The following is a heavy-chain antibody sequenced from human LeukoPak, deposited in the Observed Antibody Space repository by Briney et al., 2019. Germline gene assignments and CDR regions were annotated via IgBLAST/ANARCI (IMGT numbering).Heavy chain of an antibody. CDR1: GYSFTGYY. J-gene: IGHJ5*02. D-gene: IGHD2-15*01. CDR3: ARGYCSGGTCSGAWFDP. V-gene: IGHV1-2*02. CDR2: INPNSGGT. Sequence: ASVKVSCKASGYSFTGYYMHWGRQAPGQGLEWMGWINPNSGGTNYAQNFQGRVTMTRDTSISTAYIELNRLRSDDTAIYYCARGYCSGGTCSGAWFDPWGQGTLVTVSS.